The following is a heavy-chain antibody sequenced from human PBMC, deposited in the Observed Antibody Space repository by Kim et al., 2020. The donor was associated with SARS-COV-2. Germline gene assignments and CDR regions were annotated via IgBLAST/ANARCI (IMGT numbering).Heavy chain of an antibody. J-gene: IGHJ4*02. Sequence: SKPSRKSRVTISLDTSKDQFSMKLSSVTAADTAVYYCATFYSHRFDYWGQGALVTVSS. CDR3: ATFYSHRFDY. V-gene: IGHV4-59*01. D-gene: IGHD4-4*01.